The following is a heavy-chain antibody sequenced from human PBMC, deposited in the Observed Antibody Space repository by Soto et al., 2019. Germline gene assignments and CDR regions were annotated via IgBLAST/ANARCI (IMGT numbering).Heavy chain of an antibody. CDR2: ISWNSGSA. CDR3: VKGLNYNFDNIGFHG. J-gene: IGHJ4*02. D-gene: IGHD3-22*01. V-gene: IGHV3-9*01. CDR1: GFTFDDYA. Sequence: GGSLRLSCAASGFTFDDYAMHWVRQLPGKGLEWVSGISWNSGSAAYMDSVKGRFLISRDNAKKSLFLQMRSLRPEDTALYYCVKGLNYNFDNIGFHGWGQGTLVTVS.